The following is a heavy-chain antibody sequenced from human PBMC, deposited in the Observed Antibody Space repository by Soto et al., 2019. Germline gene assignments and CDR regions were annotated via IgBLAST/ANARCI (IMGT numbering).Heavy chain of an antibody. J-gene: IGHJ4*02. Sequence: GGSLRLSCAASGFTFSSYGMHWVRQAPGKGLEWVVVISYDGSNKYYADSVKGRFTISRDNSKNTLYLQMNSLRAEDTAVYYCAKDQRYTAGSFDYWGQGTLVTVSS. V-gene: IGHV3-30*18. CDR2: ISYDGSNK. CDR1: GFTFSSYG. D-gene: IGHD1-1*01. CDR3: AKDQRYTAGSFDY.